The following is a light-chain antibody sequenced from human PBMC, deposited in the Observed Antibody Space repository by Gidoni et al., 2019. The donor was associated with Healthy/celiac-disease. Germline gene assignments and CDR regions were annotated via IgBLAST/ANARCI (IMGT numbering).Light chain of an antibody. CDR2: WAS. J-gene: IGKJ2*01. CDR3: QQYYSTPPT. CDR1: QSVLYSSNNKNY. Sequence: DIGMTPPPDSLAVSLGERATINCKSSQSVLYSSNNKNYLAWYQQKPGQPPKLLIYWASTRESGVPDRFSGSGSGTDFTLTISSLQAEDVAVYYCQQYYSTPPTFGQGTKLEIK. V-gene: IGKV4-1*01.